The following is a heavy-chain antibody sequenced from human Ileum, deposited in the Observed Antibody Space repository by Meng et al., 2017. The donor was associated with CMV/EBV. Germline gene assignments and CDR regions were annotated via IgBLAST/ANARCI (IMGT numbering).Heavy chain of an antibody. CDR2: VNSDGTST. V-gene: IGHV3-74*01. Sequence: GESLKISCAASGFTLSTYWMHWVRQAPGKGLVWVSRVNSDGTSTWYTDSVKGRFTISRDNAKNTLYLQMNSLRAEDTAVYYCARALTGTRNAFDIWGQGTMVTVSS. CDR1: GFTLSTYW. J-gene: IGHJ3*02. CDR3: ARALTGTRNAFDI. D-gene: IGHD1-7*01.